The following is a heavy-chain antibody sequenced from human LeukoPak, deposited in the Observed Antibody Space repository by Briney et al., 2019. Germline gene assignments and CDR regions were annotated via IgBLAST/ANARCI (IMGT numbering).Heavy chain of an antibody. J-gene: IGHJ6*03. CDR3: ARGGGSGWYRGYYYYMDV. CDR2: INPNSGGT. V-gene: IGHV1-2*02. CDR1: GYTFTGYY. Sequence: VASVKVSCKASGYTFTGYYMHWVRQAPGQGLEWMGWINPNSGGTNYAQKFQGRVTMTRDTSISTAYMELSRLRSDDTAVYYCARGGGSGWYRGYYYYMDVWGKGTTVTVSS. D-gene: IGHD6-19*01.